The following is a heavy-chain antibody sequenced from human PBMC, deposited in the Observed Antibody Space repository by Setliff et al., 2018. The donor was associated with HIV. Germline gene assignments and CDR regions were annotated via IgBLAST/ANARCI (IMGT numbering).Heavy chain of an antibody. Sequence: PGGSLRLSCAASGFTFSDYYLNWFRLAPGKGLEWISHITNTGSSTNYADSVKGRFTISKNTLYLQMNSLRAEDTALYYCAKDQQWQRPHYFDYWGQGTLVTVSS. CDR2: ITNTGSST. D-gene: IGHD6-19*01. CDR1: GFTFSDYY. J-gene: IGHJ4*02. CDR3: AKDQQWQRPHYFDY. V-gene: IGHV3-11*01.